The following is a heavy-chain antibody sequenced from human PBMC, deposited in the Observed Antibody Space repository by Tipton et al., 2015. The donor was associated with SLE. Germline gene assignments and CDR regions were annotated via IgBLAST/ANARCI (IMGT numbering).Heavy chain of an antibody. D-gene: IGHD5-18*01. J-gene: IGHJ4*02. CDR1: GGSFSGYY. V-gene: IGHV4-34*01. CDR3: ASQRGYSYGRFDY. Sequence: TLSLTCAVYGGSFSGYYWSWIRQPPGKGLEWIGEINHSGSTNYNPSLKSRVTISVDTSKNQFSLKLSSVTAADTAVYYCASQRGYSYGRFDYWGQRTLVTVSS. CDR2: INHSGST.